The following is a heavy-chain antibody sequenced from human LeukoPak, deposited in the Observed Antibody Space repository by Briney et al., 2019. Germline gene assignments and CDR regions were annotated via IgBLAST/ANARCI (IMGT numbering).Heavy chain of an antibody. CDR1: CGSFSGYY. V-gene: IGHV4-34*01. CDR2: INHNGST. J-gene: IGHJ4*02. D-gene: IGHD1-20*01. CDR3: ARVLAVENNWIRFVY. Sequence: SETLSLTCAVYCGSFSGYYWSWIRQPPGKGREWLGEINHNGSTNYHPSLKTRATISVETSKNQFSLKLISVNAADPAVCYCARVLAVENNWIRFVYWGQGTLVTVSS.